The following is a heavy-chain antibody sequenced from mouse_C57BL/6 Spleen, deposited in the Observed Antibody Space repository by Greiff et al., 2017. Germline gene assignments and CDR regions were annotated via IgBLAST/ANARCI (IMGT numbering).Heavy chain of an antibody. CDR3: ARKWYYGSSLYFDV. J-gene: IGHJ1*03. CDR1: GYTFTDYN. D-gene: IGHD1-1*01. V-gene: IGHV1-18*01. Sequence: VQLQQSGPELVKPGASVKIPCKASGYTFTDYNMDWVKQSHGKSLEWIGDINPNNGGTIYNQKFKGKATLTVDKSSSTAYMELRSLTSEDTAVYYCARKWYYGSSLYFDVWGTGTTVTVSS. CDR2: INPNNGGT.